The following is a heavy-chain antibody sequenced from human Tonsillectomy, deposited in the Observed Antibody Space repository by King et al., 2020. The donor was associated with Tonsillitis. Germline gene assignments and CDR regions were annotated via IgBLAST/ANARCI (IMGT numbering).Heavy chain of an antibody. CDR2: ISGPGAST. CDR3: AKDMYEAPGLYFDY. V-gene: IGHV3-23*04. J-gene: IGHJ4*02. D-gene: IGHD6-13*01. CDR1: GLTFSNYA. Sequence: VQLVESGGALVQPGGSLRLSCAASGLTFSNYAMSWVRQAPGKGLEWVAAISGPGASTYYADSVKGRFTISRDNSKNILYLQLDSLRVDDTAIYYCAKDMYEAPGLYFDYGGRGALVTVPS.